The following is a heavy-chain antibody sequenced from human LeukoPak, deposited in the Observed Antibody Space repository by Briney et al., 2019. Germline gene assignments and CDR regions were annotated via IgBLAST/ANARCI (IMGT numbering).Heavy chain of an antibody. CDR2: IYYTGTT. V-gene: IGHV4-39*01. J-gene: IGHJ4*02. CDR3: ASRNTAMVINY. Sequence: SETLSLTCIVSGGSLNSPNYYWGWIRQPPGKGLEWIGTIYYTGTTYYNPSLKSRLTISVDTSKNQLSLKLTSVTAADTAAYYCASRNTAMVINYWGQGTLVTVSS. CDR1: GGSLNSPNYY. D-gene: IGHD5-18*01.